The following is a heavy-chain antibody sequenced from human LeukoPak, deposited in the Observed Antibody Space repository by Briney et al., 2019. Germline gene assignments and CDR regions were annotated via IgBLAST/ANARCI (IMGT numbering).Heavy chain of an antibody. CDR1: GGTFSSYA. V-gene: IGHV1-69*04. CDR3: ARVGPLYSYGPNWFDP. J-gene: IGHJ5*02. D-gene: IGHD5-18*01. Sequence: GSSVKVSCKASGGTFSSYAISWVRQAPGQGLEWMGRIIPILGIANYAQKFQGRVTITADKSTSTAYMELSSLRSEDTAVYYCARVGPLYSYGPNWFDPWGQGTLVTVSS. CDR2: IIPILGIA.